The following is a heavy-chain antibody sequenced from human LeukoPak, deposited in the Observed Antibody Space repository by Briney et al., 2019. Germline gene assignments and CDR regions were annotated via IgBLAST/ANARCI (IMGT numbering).Heavy chain of an antibody. Sequence: ASVKVSCKASGYTFTGYYMHWVRQAPGQGLEWMGWINPNSGGTNYAQKFQGRDTMTRDTSISTAYMELSRLRSDDTAVYYCARVGRNDYVWGSYRYSPLDYWGQGTLVTVSS. J-gene: IGHJ4*02. CDR3: ARVGRNDYVWGSYRYSPLDY. CDR2: INPNSGGT. CDR1: GYTFTGYY. V-gene: IGHV1-2*02. D-gene: IGHD3-16*02.